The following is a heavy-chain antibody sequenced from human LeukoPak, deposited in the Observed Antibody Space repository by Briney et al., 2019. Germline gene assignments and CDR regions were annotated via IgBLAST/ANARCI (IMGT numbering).Heavy chain of an antibody. V-gene: IGHV3-15*01. J-gene: IGHJ6*03. CDR1: GFTFSNAW. Sequence: GGSLRLSCAASGFTFSNAWMSWVRQAPGKGLEWVGRIKSKTDGGTTDYAAPVKGRFTISRDDSKNTLYLQMNSLKTEDTAVYYCTTDATDYGDYGRRNYYYMDVWGKGTTVTVSS. CDR2: IKSKTDGGTT. D-gene: IGHD4-17*01. CDR3: TTDATDYGDYGRRNYYYMDV.